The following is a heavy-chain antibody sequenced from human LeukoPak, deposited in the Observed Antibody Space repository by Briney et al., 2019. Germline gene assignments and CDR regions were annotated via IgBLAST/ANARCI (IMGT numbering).Heavy chain of an antibody. Sequence: GGSLRLSCAASGFTFSSYWMHWVRQAPGKRLVWVSRIDTDGSFTSYADSVRGRFTISRDNAKNTLYLQMSSLRAEDTAVYYCIRGTVGAPGNDYWGQGTLVTVSS. J-gene: IGHJ4*02. V-gene: IGHV3-74*01. CDR3: IRGTVGAPGNDY. CDR2: IDTDGSFT. D-gene: IGHD1-26*01. CDR1: GFTFSSYW.